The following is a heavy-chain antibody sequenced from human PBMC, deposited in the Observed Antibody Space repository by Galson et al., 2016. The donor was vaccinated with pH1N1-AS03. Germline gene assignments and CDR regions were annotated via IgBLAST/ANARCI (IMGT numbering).Heavy chain of an antibody. V-gene: IGHV1-69*10. D-gene: IGHD4-17*01. CDR3: AREGTDYGEFLDYYFGMDV. CDR1: GCTFSKYA. Sequence: SVKVSCKASGCTFSKYAISWVRQAPGQGLEWMGEISPILGISNYAQKVQGRVTITADKLTSTAYVELSSLRSEDTAVYYCAREGTDYGEFLDYYFGMDVWGQGTTVTVSS. CDR2: ISPILGIS. J-gene: IGHJ6*02.